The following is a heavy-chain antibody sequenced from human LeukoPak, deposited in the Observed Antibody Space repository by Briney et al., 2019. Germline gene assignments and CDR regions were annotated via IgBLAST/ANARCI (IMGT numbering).Heavy chain of an antibody. CDR3: ASFLYDSSGYYYRFDP. D-gene: IGHD3-22*01. J-gene: IGHJ5*02. V-gene: IGHV3-21*01. Sequence: GGSLRLSCVVSGLTFDIYTMSWVRQAPGKGLEWVSSISSSSSYIYYADSVKGRFTISRDNAKNSLYLQMNSLRAEDTAVYYCASFLYDSSGYYYRFDPWGQGTLVTVSS. CDR2: ISSSSSYI. CDR1: GLTFDIYT.